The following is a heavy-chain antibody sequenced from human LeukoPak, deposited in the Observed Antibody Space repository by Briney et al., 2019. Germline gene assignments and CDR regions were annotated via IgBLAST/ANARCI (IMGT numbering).Heavy chain of an antibody. V-gene: IGHV1-24*01. CDR1: GYTLTELS. CDR3: ATLRDLVAANHYYYYGMDV. Sequence: GASVKVSCKVSGYTLTELSMHWVRQAPGKGLEWMGGFDPEDDETIYAQKFQGRVTMTEDTSTDTAYMELSSLRSEDTAVYYCATLRDLVAANHYYYYGMDVWGQGTTVTVSS. J-gene: IGHJ6*02. CDR2: FDPEDDET. D-gene: IGHD2-15*01.